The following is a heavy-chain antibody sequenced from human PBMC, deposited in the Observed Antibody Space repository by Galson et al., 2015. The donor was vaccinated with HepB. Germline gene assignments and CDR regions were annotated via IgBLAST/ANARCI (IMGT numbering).Heavy chain of an antibody. CDR2: ISFDGSNT. D-gene: IGHD1-1*01. CDR1: GFTFSNFG. J-gene: IGHJ6*02. Sequence: LRLSCAASGFTFSNFGIHWVRQAPGKGLEWVAFISFDGSNTYYADSVKGRFTISRDNSKNTLYLQMNSLRAEDTALYYCAKDLNDRYNQGVLYDYGMDVWGQGTTVTVSS. CDR3: AKDLNDRYNQGVLYDYGMDV. V-gene: IGHV3-30*18.